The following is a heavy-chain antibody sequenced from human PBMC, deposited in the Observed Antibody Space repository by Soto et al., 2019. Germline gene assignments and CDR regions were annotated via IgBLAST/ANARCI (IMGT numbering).Heavy chain of an antibody. CDR2: IFYTGNT. CDR1: GGSISNYY. D-gene: IGHD5-18*01. CDR3: ARDSGYNYGYFRWFNP. V-gene: IGHV4-59*01. Sequence: PSETLSLTYTVSGGSISNYYWSWIRQPPGKGLEWIGHIFYTGNTNYNPALESRVTISVDTSKNQFSLKLSSVTAADTAFYYCARDSGYNYGYFRWFNPWGQGTLVTVS. J-gene: IGHJ5*02.